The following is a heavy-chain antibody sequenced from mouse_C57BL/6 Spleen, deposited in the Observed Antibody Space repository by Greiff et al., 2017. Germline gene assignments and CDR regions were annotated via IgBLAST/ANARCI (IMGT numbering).Heavy chain of an antibody. CDR1: GFSLTSYG. CDR2: IWRGGST. D-gene: IGHD1-1*01. J-gene: IGHJ4*01. Sequence: QVQLQQSGPGLVQPSQSLSITCTVSGFSLTSYGVHWVRQSPGKGLEWLGVIWRGGSTDYNAAFMSRLSITKDNSKSQVFFKMNSLQADDTAIYYCAKEGGYYYGSSPFGAMDYWGQGTSVTVSS. CDR3: AKEGGYYYGSSPFGAMDY. V-gene: IGHV2-5*01.